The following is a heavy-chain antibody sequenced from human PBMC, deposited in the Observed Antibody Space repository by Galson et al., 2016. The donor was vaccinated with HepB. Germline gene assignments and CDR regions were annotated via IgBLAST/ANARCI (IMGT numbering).Heavy chain of an antibody. Sequence: SLRLSCAASGFIFSDFYISWIRQAPGKGLEWISYISGSGNTQYYADSVKGRFTVSRDNAKNSVYLQINSLKVEDTAIYFCERESAVTTGNWFDPWGQGTLVTVSS. J-gene: IGHJ5*02. CDR1: GFIFSDFY. V-gene: IGHV3-11*01. CDR2: ISGSGNTQ. CDR3: ERESAVTTGNWFDP. D-gene: IGHD4-17*01.